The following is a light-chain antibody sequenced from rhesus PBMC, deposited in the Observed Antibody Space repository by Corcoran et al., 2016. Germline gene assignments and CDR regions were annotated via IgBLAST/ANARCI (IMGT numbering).Light chain of an antibody. CDR3: HQRYSYPRT. CDR1: QGISNA. J-gene: IGKJ1*01. CDR2: AAS. V-gene: IGKV1-33*01. Sequence: DIQMTQSPSSLSASVGDKVTISCRASQGISNALAWYQQNPGKAPKLLIYAASTLQSGVPSRFSGSGAGTDCTLTISSLQPEDFALYYCHQRYSYPRTFGQGTKVEIK.